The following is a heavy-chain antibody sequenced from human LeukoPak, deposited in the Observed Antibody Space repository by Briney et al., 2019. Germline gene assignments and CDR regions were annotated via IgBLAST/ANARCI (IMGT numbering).Heavy chain of an antibody. Sequence: PGGSLRLSCAASGFTFSSYAMSWVRQAPGKGLEWVSVISGSGSSTYYADSVKGRFTISRDNSKNTLYLQMNSLRAEDTAVYYCAKCYGDYDCAFDIWGQGTMVTVSS. D-gene: IGHD4-17*01. CDR3: AKCYGDYDCAFDI. CDR1: GFTFSSYA. V-gene: IGHV3-23*01. J-gene: IGHJ3*02. CDR2: ISGSGSST.